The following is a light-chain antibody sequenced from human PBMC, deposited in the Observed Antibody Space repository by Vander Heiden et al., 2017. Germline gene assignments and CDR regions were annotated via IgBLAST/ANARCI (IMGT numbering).Light chain of an antibody. V-gene: IGKV3-15*01. CDR2: GAS. CDR1: QSVNSN. CDR3: QQYDKWPPRT. J-gene: IGKJ1*01. Sequence: EIVMTQSPATLSVSPGERATLSCRASQSVNSNLAWYQQKPGQAPRLVIYGASTRATAIPARFSGSGSGTEFTLTISSLQSEDFAVYYCQQYDKWPPRTFGQGTKVEIK.